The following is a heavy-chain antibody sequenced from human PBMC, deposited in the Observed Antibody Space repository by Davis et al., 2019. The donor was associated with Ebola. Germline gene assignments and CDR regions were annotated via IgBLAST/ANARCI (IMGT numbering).Heavy chain of an antibody. V-gene: IGHV1-69*13. CDR2: ILPIFGTA. J-gene: IGHJ6*03. CDR1: GGTFSSYA. D-gene: IGHD2-2*02. CDR3: ARDHLGYCSSTSCYNRPDYMDV. Sequence: SVKVSCKASGGTFSSYAISWVRQAPGQGLEWMGGILPIFGTANYAQKFQGRVTITADESTSTAYMELSSLRSEDTAVYYCARDHLGYCSSTSCYNRPDYMDVWGKGTTVTVSS.